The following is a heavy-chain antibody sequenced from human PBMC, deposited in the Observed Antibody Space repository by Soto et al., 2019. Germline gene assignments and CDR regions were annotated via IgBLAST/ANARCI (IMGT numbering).Heavy chain of an antibody. CDR2: FYHSGST. CDR1: NGSMYSRDLY. Sequence: SETLSLTCTVSNGSMYSRDLYWSWFRQSPGRGLEWIGHFYHSGSTYYNPSHRSRASISNDLSKNQFFLELSSVTGADTAVYFCARIYGLRDSSGYHHPFDYWGQGTLVTVS. V-gene: IGHV4-30-4*01. J-gene: IGHJ4*02. CDR3: ARIYGLRDSSGYHHPFDY. D-gene: IGHD3-22*01.